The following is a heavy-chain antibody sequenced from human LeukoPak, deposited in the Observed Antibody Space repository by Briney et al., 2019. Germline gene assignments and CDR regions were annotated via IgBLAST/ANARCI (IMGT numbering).Heavy chain of an antibody. V-gene: IGHV4-34*01. J-gene: IGHJ2*01. CDR2: INHSGST. Sequence: SETLSLTCTVSNGSISTYYWSWIRQPPGKGLEWIGEINHSGSTNYNPSLKSRVTISVDTSKNQFSLKLSSVTAADTAVYYCARTFGGVIGTQYPYWYFDLWGRGTLVTVSS. CDR3: ARTFGGVIGTQYPYWYFDL. D-gene: IGHD3-16*02. CDR1: NGSISTYY.